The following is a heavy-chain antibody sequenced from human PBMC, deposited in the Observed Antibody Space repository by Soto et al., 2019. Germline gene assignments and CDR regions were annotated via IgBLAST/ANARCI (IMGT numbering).Heavy chain of an antibody. J-gene: IGHJ6*02. V-gene: IGHV1-69*12. CDR3: ARELYYDSSGYSPPYDYYGMDV. D-gene: IGHD3-22*01. CDR2: IIPIFGTA. Sequence: QVQLVQSGAEVKKPGSSVKVSCKASGGTFSSYAISWVRQAPGQGLEWMGGIIPIFGTANYAQKFQGRVTIIEDEYTSTAYIELSRLRSEDTGVYYCARELYYDSSGYSPPYDYYGMDVWGQGTKVTVSS. CDR1: GGTFSSYA.